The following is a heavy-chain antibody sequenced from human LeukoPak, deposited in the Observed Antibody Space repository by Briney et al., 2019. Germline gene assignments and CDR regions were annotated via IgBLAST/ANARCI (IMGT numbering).Heavy chain of an antibody. CDR2: IYSSGST. V-gene: IGHV4-59*01. CDR3: ASGTTGTTGGY. CDR1: GDSISSYY. J-gene: IGHJ4*02. Sequence: SETLSLTCTVSGDSISSYYWSWIRQPPGKGLEWIGYIYSSGSTHYNPSLKSRVTISVDTSKNQFSLKLSSVTAADTAVYYCASGTTGTTGGYWGQGTLVTVSS. D-gene: IGHD1-1*01.